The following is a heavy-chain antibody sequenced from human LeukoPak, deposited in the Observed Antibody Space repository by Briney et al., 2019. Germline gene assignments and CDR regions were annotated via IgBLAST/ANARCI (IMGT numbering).Heavy chain of an antibody. J-gene: IGHJ4*02. CDR1: GGSISSGGYS. D-gene: IGHD2-15*01. CDR2: IYYSGST. V-gene: IGHV4-31*03. CDR3: ARVALGSVNPKYYFDY. Sequence: SQTLSLTCTVSGGSISSGGYSWSWIRQHPGKGLEWIGYIYYSGSTYYNPSLKSRVTISVDTSKNQFSLKLSSVTAADTAVYYCARVALGSVNPKYYFDYWGQGTLVTVSS.